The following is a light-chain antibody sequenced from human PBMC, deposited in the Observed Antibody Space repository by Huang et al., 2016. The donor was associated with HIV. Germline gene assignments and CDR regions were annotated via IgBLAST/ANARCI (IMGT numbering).Light chain of an antibody. CDR2: GAS. Sequence: EIVMTQSPAALSVSPGERATLSCRASQSVSSKVAWYQQKPGQAPRLLIYGASSRATGIPARFSGIGSGTEFTLTISSLQSEDFAVYYCQQYDNWPPYTFGQGTKLEIK. J-gene: IGKJ2*01. CDR1: QSVSSK. CDR3: QQYDNWPPYT. V-gene: IGKV3-15*01.